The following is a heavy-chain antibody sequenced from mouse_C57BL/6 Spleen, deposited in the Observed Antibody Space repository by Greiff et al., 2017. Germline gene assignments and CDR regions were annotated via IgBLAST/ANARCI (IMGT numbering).Heavy chain of an antibody. CDR3: ARNEPYAMDY. CDR2: IWSGGST. J-gene: IGHJ4*01. V-gene: IGHV2-2*01. Sequence: VQLQQSGPGLVQPSQSLSITCTVSGFSLTSYGVHWVRQSPGKGLEWLGVIWSGGSTDYNAAFISRLSISKDNSKSQVFFKMNSLQADDTAIYYCARNEPYAMDYWGQGTSVTVSS. CDR1: GFSLTSYG.